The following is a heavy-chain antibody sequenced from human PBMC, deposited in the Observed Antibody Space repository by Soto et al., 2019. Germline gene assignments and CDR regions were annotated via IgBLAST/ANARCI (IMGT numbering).Heavy chain of an antibody. CDR1: GASISGFY. CDR2: IYATGTT. J-gene: IGHJ5*02. CDR3: VRDGTKTLRDWFDP. Sequence: SETLSLTCTVSGASISGFYWSWIRKSAGKGLEWIGRIYATGTTDYNPSLKSRVMMSVDASKKQFSLKLRSVTAADTAVYYCVRDGTKTLRDWFDPWGQGISVTVSS. D-gene: IGHD1-1*01. V-gene: IGHV4-4*07.